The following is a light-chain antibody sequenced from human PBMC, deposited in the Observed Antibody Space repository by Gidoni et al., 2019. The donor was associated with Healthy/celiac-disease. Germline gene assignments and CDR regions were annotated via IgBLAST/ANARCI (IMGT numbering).Light chain of an antibody. J-gene: IGKJ1*01. Sequence: EIVMTQSPATLSVSPGERATLPCRASQSVSSNLVWYQQKPGQAPRLLIYGASTRATGIPARFSGSGSGTEFTLTISSLQSEDFAIYYCQQYNSWPQTFGQGTKVEIK. CDR2: GAS. CDR3: QQYNSWPQT. V-gene: IGKV3-15*01. CDR1: QSVSSN.